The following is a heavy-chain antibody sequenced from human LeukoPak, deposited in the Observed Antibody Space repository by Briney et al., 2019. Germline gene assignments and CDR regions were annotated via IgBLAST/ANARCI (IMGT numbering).Heavy chain of an antibody. CDR2: IYYSGSS. CDR3: AGDDLLPGRFDP. V-gene: IGHV4-59*12. CDR1: GDSINKFY. Sequence: SETLSLTCIASGDSINKFYWSWIRQPPGKGLEWIGYIYYSGSSNYNPSLKSRVTMSIDTSKNQFSLGLSSVRGADTVIYYCAGDDLLPGRFDPWGQGTLVTVSS. D-gene: IGHD2-15*01. J-gene: IGHJ5*02.